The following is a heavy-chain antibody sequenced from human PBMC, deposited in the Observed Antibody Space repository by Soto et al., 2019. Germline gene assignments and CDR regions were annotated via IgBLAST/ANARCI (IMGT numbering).Heavy chain of an antibody. J-gene: IGHJ4*02. Sequence: SETLSLSLAVYGGSFSGDYWSWIRQPPGRGLEWIGEINHSGSTNYNPSLKSRVTISVDTSKNQFSLKLSSVTAADTAVYYCARGFFFLGGSGSYLARIRPFDYWGQGTLVS. D-gene: IGHD3-10*01. CDR1: GGSFSGDY. CDR2: INHSGST. CDR3: ARGFFFLGGSGSYLARIRPFDY. V-gene: IGHV4-34*01.